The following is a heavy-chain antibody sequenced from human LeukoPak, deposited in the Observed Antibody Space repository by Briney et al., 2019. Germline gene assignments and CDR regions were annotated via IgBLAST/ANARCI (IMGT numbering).Heavy chain of an antibody. D-gene: IGHD6-13*01. Sequence: ASVRVSCKTSGYSFIDYYIHWVRQAPGQGLEWMGWINSNSADTNYAQNFQGRVTMTRDTSISTAYMELSRLRSDDTALYYCARIGISARGTNFHHWGQGTLVTVSS. CDR1: GYSFIDYY. CDR3: ARIGISARGTNFHH. V-gene: IGHV1-2*02. CDR2: INSNSADT. J-gene: IGHJ1*01.